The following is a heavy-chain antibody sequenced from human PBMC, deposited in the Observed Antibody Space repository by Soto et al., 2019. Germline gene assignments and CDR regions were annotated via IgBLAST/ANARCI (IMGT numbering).Heavy chain of an antibody. CDR1: GGYINSGGFY. J-gene: IGHJ5*02. V-gene: IGHV4-31*03. CDR3: ARWGIAVHWFDP. Sequence: QVQLQESGPGLLKPSQTLSLTCNVSGGYINSGGFYWSWIRQHPGKGLEWIGYIFHSGSTLYNPTLTSRVPLSAYTPKSQLSVNLRSVTVPDTALYSCARWGIAVHWFDPWGQGTLVTVSS. D-gene: IGHD6-13*01. CDR2: IFHSGST.